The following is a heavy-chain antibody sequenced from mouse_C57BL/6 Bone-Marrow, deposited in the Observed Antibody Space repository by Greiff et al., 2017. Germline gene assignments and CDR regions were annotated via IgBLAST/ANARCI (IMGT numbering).Heavy chain of an antibody. CDR3: ARRTFITPWVAY. Sequence: QVTLKESGPGILQSSQTLSLTCSFSGFSLSTSGMGVSWIRQPSGKGLEWLAHIYWADDKRYNPSLKSRLTISKDTSRNQVFLKITSVDTADTATYYCARRTFITPWVAYWGQGTLVTVSA. J-gene: IGHJ3*01. CDR2: IYWADDK. D-gene: IGHD1-1*01. V-gene: IGHV8-12*01. CDR1: GFSLSTSGMG.